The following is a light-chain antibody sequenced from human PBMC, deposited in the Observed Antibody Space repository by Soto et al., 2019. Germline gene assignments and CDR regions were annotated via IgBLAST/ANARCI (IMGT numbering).Light chain of an antibody. Sequence: DIVMTQSPDSLAVSLGARATINCKSSQSVLYNSNNKNYLSWYQQKPGQPPKLLFYWASPRESGVPDRFSGSGSGTDFTLTISSLQAEDGAIYHCQEYYVIPVNFGGGTKVEIK. CDR1: QSVLYNSNNKNY. CDR2: WAS. V-gene: IGKV4-1*01. J-gene: IGKJ4*01. CDR3: QEYYVIPVN.